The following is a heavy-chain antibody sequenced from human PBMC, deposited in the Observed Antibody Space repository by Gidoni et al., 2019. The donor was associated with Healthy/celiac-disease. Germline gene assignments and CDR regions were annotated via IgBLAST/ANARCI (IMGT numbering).Heavy chain of an antibody. CDR2: IYPGDSDT. CDR1: GYSFTSYW. D-gene: IGHD3-3*01. CDR3: ARGRGNDFWSGLDAFDI. Sequence: EVQLVQSGAEVKKHGESLKIAGKGSGYSFTSYWIGWGRQMPGKGLYWMGIIYPGDSDTSYSPSFQGQVTISSDKSISTAYLQWSSLKSSDTAMYYCARGRGNDFWSGLDAFDIWGQGTMVTVSS. J-gene: IGHJ3*02. V-gene: IGHV5-51*01.